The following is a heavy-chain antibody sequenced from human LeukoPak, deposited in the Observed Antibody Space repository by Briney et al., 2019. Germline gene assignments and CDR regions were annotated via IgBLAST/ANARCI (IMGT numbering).Heavy chain of an antibody. D-gene: IGHD3-10*01. CDR3: ATGRRVRGVTRPLDY. CDR2: INHSGST. CDR1: GGSFSGYY. V-gene: IGHV4-34*01. J-gene: IGHJ4*02. Sequence: SETLSLTCAVYGGSFSGYYWSWIRQPPGKGLEWIGEINHSGSTNYNPSLKSRVTISVDTSKNQFSLKLSSVTAADTAVYYCATGRRVRGVTRPLDYWGQGTLVTVSS.